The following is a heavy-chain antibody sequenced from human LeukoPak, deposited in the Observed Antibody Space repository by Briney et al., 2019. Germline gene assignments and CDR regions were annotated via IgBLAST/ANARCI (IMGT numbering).Heavy chain of an antibody. CDR2: IYYTGST. D-gene: IGHD6-6*01. CDR1: GGSLNPYY. V-gene: IGHV4-59*08. J-gene: IGHJ4*02. Sequence: SETLSLTCTVSGGSLNPYYWSWIRQPPGKGLEWIGHIYYTGSTSYNPSLKSRVTISVDTSKNQFSLKLSYVNAADTAVYYCARYISSGLDYWGQGTLVTVSS. CDR3: ARYISSGLDY.